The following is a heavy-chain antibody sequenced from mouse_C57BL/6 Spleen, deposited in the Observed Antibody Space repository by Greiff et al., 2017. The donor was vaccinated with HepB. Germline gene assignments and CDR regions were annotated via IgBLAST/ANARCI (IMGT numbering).Heavy chain of an antibody. CDR1: GYTFTDYY. CDR3: ARNYGSSLRAMDY. J-gene: IGHJ4*01. D-gene: IGHD1-1*01. V-gene: IGHV1-76*01. CDR2: IYPGSGNT. Sequence: QVQLQQSGAELVRPGASVKLSCKASGYTFTDYYINWVKQRPGQGLEWIARIYPGSGNTYYNEKFKGKATLTAEKSSSTAYMQLSSLTSEDSAVYFCARNYGSSLRAMDYWGQGTSVTVSS.